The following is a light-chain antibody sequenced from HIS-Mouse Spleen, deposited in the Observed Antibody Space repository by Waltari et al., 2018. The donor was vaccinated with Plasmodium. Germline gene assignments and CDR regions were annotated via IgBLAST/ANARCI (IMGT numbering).Light chain of an antibody. J-gene: IGKJ3*01. V-gene: IGKV3-20*01. Sequence: IVLTQSTGTLSLSPEERATLSCRSSQSVSSSYLAWYQKKPGQAPRLLIYGASSRATGIPDRFSGSGSGTDFTLTISRLEPEDFAVYYCQQYGSSRFTFGPGTKVDIK. CDR3: QQYGSSRFT. CDR2: GAS. CDR1: QSVSSSY.